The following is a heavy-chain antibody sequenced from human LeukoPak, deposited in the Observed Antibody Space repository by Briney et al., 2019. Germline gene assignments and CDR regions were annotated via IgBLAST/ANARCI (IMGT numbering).Heavy chain of an antibody. CDR1: GFTFSSYG. V-gene: IGHV3-30*02. CDR3: ARDGQQLAAFDY. Sequence: GGSLRLSCAESGFTFSSYGMHWVRQAPGKGLEWVAFIRYDGSNKYYADSVKGRFTISRDNSKNTLYLQMNSLRAEDTAVYYCARDGQQLAAFDYWGQGTLVTVSS. CDR2: IRYDGSNK. J-gene: IGHJ4*02. D-gene: IGHD6-13*01.